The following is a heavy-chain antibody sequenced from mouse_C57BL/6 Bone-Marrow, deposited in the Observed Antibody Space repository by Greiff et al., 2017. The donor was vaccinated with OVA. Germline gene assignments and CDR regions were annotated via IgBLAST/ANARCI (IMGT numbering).Heavy chain of an antibody. Sequence: QVQLQQPGAELVKPGASVKMSCKASGYTFTSYWITWVKQRPGQGLEWIGDLYPGSGSTNYNDKFKSKATLTVDTSSITAYRQLSSMTSEDSAVYYCAYDRYFDVWGTGTTVTVAA. V-gene: IGHV1-55*01. D-gene: IGHD2-14*01. CDR2: LYPGSGST. CDR1: GYTFTSYW. J-gene: IGHJ1*03. CDR3: AYDRYFDV.